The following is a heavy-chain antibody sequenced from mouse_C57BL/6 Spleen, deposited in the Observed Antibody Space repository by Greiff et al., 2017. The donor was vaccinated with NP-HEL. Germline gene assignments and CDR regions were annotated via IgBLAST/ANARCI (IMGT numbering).Heavy chain of an antibody. CDR1: GFTFSSYA. CDR3: ARDDGNYAMDY. CDR2: ISDGGSYT. Sequence: EVKLMESGGGLVKPGGSLKLSCAVSGFTFSSYAMSWVRQTPEKRLEWVATISDGGSYTYYPDNVKGRFTISRDNAKNNLYLQMSHLKSEDTAMYYCARDDGNYAMDYWGQGTSVTVSS. V-gene: IGHV5-4*01. D-gene: IGHD2-3*01. J-gene: IGHJ4*01.